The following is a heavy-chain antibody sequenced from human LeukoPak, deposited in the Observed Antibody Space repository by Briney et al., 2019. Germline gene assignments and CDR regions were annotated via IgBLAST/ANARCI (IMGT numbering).Heavy chain of an antibody. D-gene: IGHD1-26*01. CDR1: GGSISSYY. CDR3: AREPIPRGSYPEEYFDY. CDR2: IYYSGST. J-gene: IGHJ4*02. V-gene: IGHV4-59*12. Sequence: KPSETLSLTCTVSGGSISSYYWSWIRQPPGKGLEWIGYIYYSGSTNYNPSLKSRVTISVDTSKNQFSLKLSSVTAADTAVYYCAREPIPRGSYPEEYFDYWGQGTLVTVSS.